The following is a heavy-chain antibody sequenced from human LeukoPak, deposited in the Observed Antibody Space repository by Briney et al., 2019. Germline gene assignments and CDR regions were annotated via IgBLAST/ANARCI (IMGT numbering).Heavy chain of an antibody. V-gene: IGHV4-38-2*01. CDR1: GYSLSSGYY. CDR2: ISHSEIT. CDR3: ARHARGYSSSARDYYYYMDV. J-gene: IGHJ6*03. D-gene: IGHD6-19*01. Sequence: PSETLYLTCAVSGYSLSSGYYWGWIRQPPGKGLEWIGTISHSEITHYSPSLKSRVTISVDTSKIRYSLKLSSVTAADTAMYYCARHARGYSSSARDYYYYMDVWGKGTTVTVSS.